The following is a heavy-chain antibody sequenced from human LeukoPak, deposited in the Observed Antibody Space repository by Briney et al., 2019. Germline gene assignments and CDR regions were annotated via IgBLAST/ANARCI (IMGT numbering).Heavy chain of an antibody. CDR3: ARYREGWYFDL. V-gene: IGHV4-59*01. D-gene: IGHD4-11*01. Sequence: PSETLSLTCTVSGGSISSYYWSWIRRPPGKGLEWIGYIFYSGSTNSNPSLKSRVTLSLDTSKNHFSLKLSSVTAADTAVYYCARYREGWYFDLWGRGTLVTVSS. J-gene: IGHJ2*01. CDR1: GGSISSYY. CDR2: IFYSGST.